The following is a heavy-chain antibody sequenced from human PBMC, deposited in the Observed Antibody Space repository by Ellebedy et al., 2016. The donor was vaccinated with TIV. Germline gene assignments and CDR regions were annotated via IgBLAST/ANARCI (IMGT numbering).Heavy chain of an antibody. CDR2: IYSGGRT. CDR1: GFTVSSNY. J-gene: IGHJ5*01. Sequence: GESLKISCAASGFTVSSNYLSWVRQAPGKGLEWVSVIYSGGRTYYADSVKGRFTISRDNSTNTLYLQMNSLRAEDTAVYYCARSNGIAVWRYDSWGQGTLVTVSS. D-gene: IGHD6-19*01. CDR3: ARSNGIAVWRYDS. V-gene: IGHV3-66*01.